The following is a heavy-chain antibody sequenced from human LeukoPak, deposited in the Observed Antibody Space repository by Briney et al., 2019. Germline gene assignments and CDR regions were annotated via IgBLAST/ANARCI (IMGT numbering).Heavy chain of an antibody. D-gene: IGHD4-23*01. CDR3: ARGLRWFDY. CDR2: IYHSGST. CDR1: GGSLSSGGYS. V-gene: IGHV4-30-2*01. Sequence: PSQTLSLTCAVSGGSLSSGGYSWSWVRQPPGTGLEWIGYIYHSGSTYYNPSLKSRVTISVDRSKNQFSLKLSSVTAADTAVYYCARGLRWFDYWGQGTLVTVSS. J-gene: IGHJ4*02.